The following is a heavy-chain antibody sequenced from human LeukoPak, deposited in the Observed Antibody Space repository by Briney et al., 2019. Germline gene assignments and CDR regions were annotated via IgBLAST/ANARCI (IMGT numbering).Heavy chain of an antibody. Sequence: PGGSLRLSCAASGFTVSSNYMSWVRQAPGKGLEWVSVIYSGGSTYYADSVKGRFTISRDNSKNTLYLQMNSLRAEDTAVYYCARDPTVARRGPFDYWGQGTLVTVSS. CDR2: IYSGGST. CDR3: ARDPTVARRGPFDY. V-gene: IGHV3-53*01. CDR1: GFTVSSNY. D-gene: IGHD2-21*01. J-gene: IGHJ4*02.